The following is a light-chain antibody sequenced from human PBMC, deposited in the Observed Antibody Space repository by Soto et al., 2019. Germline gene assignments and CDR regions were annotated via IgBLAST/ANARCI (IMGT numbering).Light chain of an antibody. CDR2: EVT. V-gene: IGLV2-23*02. CDR1: SSDVGNYNL. Sequence: QCLLPQPASVSGSPGQSITISCTGTSSDVGNYNLVSWYQHHPDKAPKLMIYEVTRRPSGVSNRFSGSKSGNTASLTISGLQAEDEADYYCCSYADNNILFGGGTKVTVL. CDR3: CSYADNNIL. J-gene: IGLJ3*02.